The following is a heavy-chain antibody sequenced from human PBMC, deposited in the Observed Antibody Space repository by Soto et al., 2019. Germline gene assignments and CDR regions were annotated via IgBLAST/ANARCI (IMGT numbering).Heavy chain of an antibody. CDR2: INAGNGNT. J-gene: IGHJ2*01. CDR1: GYTFTSYA. Sequence: ASVKVSCKASGYTFTSYAMHWVRQAPGQRLEWMGWINAGNGNTKYSQKFQGRVTITRDTSASTAYMELSSLRSEDTAVYYCARGESLYWYFDLWGRGTLVTVSS. CDR3: ARGESLYWYFDL. V-gene: IGHV1-3*01.